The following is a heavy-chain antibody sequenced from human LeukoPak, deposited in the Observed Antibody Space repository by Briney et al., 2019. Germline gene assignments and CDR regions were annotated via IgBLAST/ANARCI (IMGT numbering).Heavy chain of an antibody. V-gene: IGHV3-30*18. CDR2: ISYDGSNK. CDR1: GFTFGSYA. J-gene: IGHJ4*02. CDR3: AKDRSGWYYFDY. D-gene: IGHD6-19*01. Sequence: GGSLRLSCAASGFTFGSYAMSWVRQAPGKGLEWVAVISYDGSNKYYADSVKGRFTISRDNSKNTLYLQMNSLRAEDTAVYYCAKDRSGWYYFDYWGQGTLVTVSS.